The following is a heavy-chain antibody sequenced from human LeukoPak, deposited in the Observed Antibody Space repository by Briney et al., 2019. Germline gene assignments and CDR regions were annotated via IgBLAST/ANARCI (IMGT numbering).Heavy chain of an antibody. CDR1: GGSISSYY. V-gene: IGHV4-59*01. D-gene: IGHD2-15*01. J-gene: IGHJ4*02. Sequence: SETLSLTCTVSGGSISSYYWSWIRQPPGKGLEWFGYIYYSGSTNYNPSLKSRVTISVDTSKNQFSLKLSSVTAADTAVYYCARVAGYCSGGSCYPAEFDYWGQGTLVTVSS. CDR2: IYYSGST. CDR3: ARVAGYCSGGSCYPAEFDY.